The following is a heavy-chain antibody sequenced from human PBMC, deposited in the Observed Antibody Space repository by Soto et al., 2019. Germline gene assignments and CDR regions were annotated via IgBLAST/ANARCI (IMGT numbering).Heavy chain of an antibody. Sequence: ASVKVSCKASGYTFTGYYVHWVRQAPGQGLEWMGWINPNSGDTYLAQRFQGRVTMNRDTSIGTAYMELRGLTSDDTAEYYCAKGGAVVAAGTRVYLYNAMDVWGQGTTVTVSS. J-gene: IGHJ6*02. CDR3: AKGGAVVAAGTRVYLYNAMDV. CDR2: INPNSGDT. D-gene: IGHD1-26*01. CDR1: GYTFTGYY. V-gene: IGHV1-2*02.